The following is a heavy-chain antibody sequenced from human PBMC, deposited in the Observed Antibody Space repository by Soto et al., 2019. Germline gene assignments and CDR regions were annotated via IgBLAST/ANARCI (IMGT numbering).Heavy chain of an antibody. V-gene: IGHV3-23*01. CDR3: ARASGVSSIAARERLGDY. J-gene: IGHJ4*02. CDR2: ISGSGGST. D-gene: IGHD6-6*01. CDR1: GFTFSSYA. Sequence: GGSLRLSCAASGFTFSSYAMSWVRQAPGKGLEWVSAISGSGGSTYYADSVKGRFTISRDNSKNTLYLQMNSLRAEDTAVYYCARASGVSSIAARERLGDYWGQGTLVTVSS.